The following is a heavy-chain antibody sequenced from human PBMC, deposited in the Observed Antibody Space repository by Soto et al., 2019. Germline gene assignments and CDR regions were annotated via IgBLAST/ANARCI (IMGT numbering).Heavy chain of an antibody. J-gene: IGHJ4*02. V-gene: IGHV4-59*01. Sequence: LSLTCTVSGGSISSYYWSWIRQPPGKGLEWIGYIYYSGSTNYNPSLKSRVTISVDTSKNQFSLKLSSVTAADTAVYYCARGAKRGYSGYDLFDYWGQGTLVTVSS. CDR2: IYYSGST. CDR1: GGSISSYY. D-gene: IGHD5-12*01. CDR3: ARGAKRGYSGYDLFDY.